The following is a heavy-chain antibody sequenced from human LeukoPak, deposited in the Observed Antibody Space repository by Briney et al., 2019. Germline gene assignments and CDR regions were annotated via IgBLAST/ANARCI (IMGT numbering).Heavy chain of an antibody. D-gene: IGHD2-21*02. CDR2: ISSVGTHI. Sequence: GGSLRLSCAASGFLVSDYSMNWVRRAPGKGLEWVSSISSVGTHIFYAESVRGRFTISRETAKNSVYLELNNLTDEDTAVYYCTGGYCGGDCYFQTFQVWGQGNLVIVS. CDR1: GFLVSDYS. J-gene: IGHJ1*01. V-gene: IGHV3-21*06. CDR3: TGGYCGGDCYFQTFQV.